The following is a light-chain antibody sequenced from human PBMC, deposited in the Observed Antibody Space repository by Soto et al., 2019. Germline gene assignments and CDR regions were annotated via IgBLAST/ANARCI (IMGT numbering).Light chain of an antibody. CDR1: SSDVGGYNY. Sequence: QSALTQPASVSGSPGQSITISCTGTSSDVGGYNYVSWYQQHPGKAPKVMIYDVRNRPSGVSNRFSGSKSGNTASLTISGLQAEDEADSYGSSYTVTSTLVVFGGGTQRTGL. CDR3: SSYTVTSTLVV. CDR2: DVR. V-gene: IGLV2-14*03. J-gene: IGLJ2*01.